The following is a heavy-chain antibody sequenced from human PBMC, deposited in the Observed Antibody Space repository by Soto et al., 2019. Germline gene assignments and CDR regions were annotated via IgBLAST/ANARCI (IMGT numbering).Heavy chain of an antibody. J-gene: IGHJ4*02. V-gene: IGHV3-23*01. D-gene: IGHD6-19*01. CDR2: IRDTGDTT. CDR1: GFTFSSYG. Sequence: PGGSLRLSCVASGFTFSSYGMSWVRQAPGKGLEWVSSIRDTGDTTYYADSVKGRFTVSRDNSKNTLYLHMNSLGAADTAMYYCAKLFSSGWYLLDYWGQGALVTVSS. CDR3: AKLFSSGWYLLDY.